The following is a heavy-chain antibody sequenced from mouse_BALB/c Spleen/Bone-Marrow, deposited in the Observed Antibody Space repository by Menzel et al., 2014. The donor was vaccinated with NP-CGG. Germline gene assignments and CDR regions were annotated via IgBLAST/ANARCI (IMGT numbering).Heavy chain of an antibody. CDR2: IHPNSGNT. J-gene: IGHJ2*01. V-gene: IGHV1S130*01. CDR1: GYTFTSSW. CDR3: ARGDPYYRYSDY. D-gene: IGHD2-14*01. Sequence: VQLQQSVSVLVRPGASVKLSCKASGYTFTSSWMHWAKQRPGQGLEWIGEIHPNSGNTNYNEKFKGKATLTVDTSSSSAYVDLSSLTSEDSAVYYCARGDPYYRYSDYWGQGTTLTVSS.